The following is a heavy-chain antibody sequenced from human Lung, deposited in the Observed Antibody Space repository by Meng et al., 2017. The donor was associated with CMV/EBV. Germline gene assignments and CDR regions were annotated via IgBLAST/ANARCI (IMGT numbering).Heavy chain of an antibody. Sequence: GGSLRLXCAASGFTFSSYAMHWVRQAPGKGLEWVAVIPDDGTNKYYADSVKGRFTISRDNSKNTLYLQVNSLRAEDTAVYYCARDHTPTVTTVLFDSSGQGXLVTVSS. V-gene: IGHV3-30*04. CDR2: IPDDGTNK. CDR1: GFTFSSYA. J-gene: IGHJ4*02. CDR3: ARDHTPTVTTVLFDS. D-gene: IGHD4-17*01.